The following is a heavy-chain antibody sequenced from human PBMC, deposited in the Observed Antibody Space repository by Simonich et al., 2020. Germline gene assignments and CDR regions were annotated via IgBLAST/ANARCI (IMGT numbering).Heavy chain of an antibody. CDR3: ASDRVRDGYPAGDVDV. CDR2: INHSGST. D-gene: IGHD5-12*01. Sequence: QVQLQESGPGLVKPSENLSLPCAVSGYSISSGYYWSWIRQPPGKGLEWIGEINHSGSTNNTPSLKSRVHISVDTSKNQVSLKLSAVTAADTAVYYCASDRVRDGYPAGDVDVWVQGTTVTVSS. CDR1: GYSISSGYY. J-gene: IGHJ6*02. V-gene: IGHV4-38-2*01.